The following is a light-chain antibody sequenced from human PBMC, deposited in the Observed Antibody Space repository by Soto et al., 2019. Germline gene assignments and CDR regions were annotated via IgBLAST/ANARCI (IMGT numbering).Light chain of an antibody. CDR3: QTWGSGIVV. CDR2: LNSDGSH. V-gene: IGLV4-69*01. CDR1: SGHSNYA. J-gene: IGLJ2*01. Sequence: QPVLTQSPSASASLGASVKLTCTLSSGHSNYAIAWHQQQSEKGPRYLMKLNSDGSHSKGDGIPDRFSGSSSGAERYLTIASLQSEDEADYSCQTWGSGIVVFGGGTKGTVL.